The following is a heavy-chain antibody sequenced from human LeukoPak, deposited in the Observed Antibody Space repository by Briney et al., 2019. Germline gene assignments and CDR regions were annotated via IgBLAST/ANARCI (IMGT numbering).Heavy chain of an antibody. J-gene: IGHJ4*02. CDR1: GFTFSSYG. Sequence: GGSLRLSCAASGFTFSSYGMHWVRQAPGKGLEWVAVIWYDGSNKYYADSVKGRFTISRDNSKNTLYLQMNSLRAEDTTVYYCAKESSMYYDFWSGSHNYWGQGTLVTVSS. D-gene: IGHD3-3*01. V-gene: IGHV3-33*06. CDR3: AKESSMYYDFWSGSHNY. CDR2: IWYDGSNK.